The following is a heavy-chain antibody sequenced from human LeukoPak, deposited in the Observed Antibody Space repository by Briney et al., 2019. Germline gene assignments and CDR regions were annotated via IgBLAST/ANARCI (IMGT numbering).Heavy chain of an antibody. V-gene: IGHV1-2*02. CDR1: GYTFTGYY. J-gene: IGHJ4*02. D-gene: IGHD6-13*01. Sequence: ASLKVSCKASGYTFTGYYMHWVRQAPGQGLEWMGWINPNSGGTNYAQKFQGRVTITRDTSTSTVYLVLSSLRSEDTAVYYCARDGSKWNFDYWGQGTLVTVSS. CDR3: ARDGSKWNFDY. CDR2: INPNSGGT.